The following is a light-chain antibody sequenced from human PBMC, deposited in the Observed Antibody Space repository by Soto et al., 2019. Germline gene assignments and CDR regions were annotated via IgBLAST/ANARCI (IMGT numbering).Light chain of an antibody. J-gene: IGKJ4*02. CDR1: QSVSSTY. V-gene: IGKV3-20*01. CDR2: GAS. CDR3: QQYESSPTT. Sequence: EIVLTQSPGTLSLSPGERATLSCRASQSVSSTYLAWYQQNPGQAPRLRIYGASSRATGIPDGFSGSGSGTDFTLTNSRLEPEECAVYYCQQYESSPTTFGGGTKVEIK.